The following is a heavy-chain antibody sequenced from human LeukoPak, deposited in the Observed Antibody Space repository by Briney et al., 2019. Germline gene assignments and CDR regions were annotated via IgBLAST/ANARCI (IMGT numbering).Heavy chain of an antibody. CDR2: ISGSGGST. Sequence: GGSLRLSCAASGFTFDTYAMNWIRQAPGKGLEWVSVISGSGGSTYYADSVKGRFTISRDNSRDTLYLQMNSLRAEDTALYYCAKDAMAVAGNVNWFDPWGQGTLVTVSS. CDR3: AKDAMAVAGNVNWFDP. D-gene: IGHD6-19*01. J-gene: IGHJ5*02. V-gene: IGHV3-23*01. CDR1: GFTFDTYA.